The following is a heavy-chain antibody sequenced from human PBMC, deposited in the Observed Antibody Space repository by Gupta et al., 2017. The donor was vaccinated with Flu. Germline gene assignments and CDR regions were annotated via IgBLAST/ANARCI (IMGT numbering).Heavy chain of an antibody. V-gene: IGHV4-34*01. J-gene: IGHJ4*02. Sequence: QVQLQQWGAGLLKPSETLSLTCAVYGGSFSGYYWSWIRQPPGKGLEWIGEINHSGSTNYNPSLKSRVTISVDTSKNQFSLKLSSVIAADTAVYYCARGHPNTEGIAARPFDYWGQGTLVTVSS. CDR1: GGSFSGYY. D-gene: IGHD6-6*01. CDR3: ARGHPNTEGIAARPFDY. CDR2: INHSGST.